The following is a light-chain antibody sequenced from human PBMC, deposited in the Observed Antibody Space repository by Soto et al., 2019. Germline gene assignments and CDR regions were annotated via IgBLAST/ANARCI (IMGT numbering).Light chain of an antibody. CDR2: DDN. V-gene: IGLV1-51*01. J-gene: IGLJ1*01. Sequence: QSVLTQPPSASGTPGQRVTISCSGSSSNIGSNTVNWYQQLPGTAPKLLIYDDNKRPSGIPDRFSGSKSGTSATLGITGFQTGDEAHYYCGSWDSSLSDYVFGNGTKSPS. CDR1: SSNIGSNT. CDR3: GSWDSSLSDYV.